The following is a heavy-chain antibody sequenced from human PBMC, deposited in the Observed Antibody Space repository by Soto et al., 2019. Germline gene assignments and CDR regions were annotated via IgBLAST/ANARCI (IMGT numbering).Heavy chain of an antibody. V-gene: IGHV1-2*02. Sequence: GASVKVSCKASGYTFTGYYMHWVRQAPGQGLEWMGWINPNSGGTNYAQKFQGRVTMTRDTSISTAYLHWTSLKASDTAMYYCARQHPLDSSAWYNWGQGTLVTVSS. D-gene: IGHD6-19*01. J-gene: IGHJ4*02. CDR3: ARQHPLDSSAWYN. CDR2: INPNSGGT. CDR1: GYTFTGYY.